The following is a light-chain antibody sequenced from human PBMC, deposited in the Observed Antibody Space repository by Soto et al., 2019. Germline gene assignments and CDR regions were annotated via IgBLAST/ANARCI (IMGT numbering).Light chain of an antibody. Sequence: IRMTQSPSSLSASTGDRVTITCRASRSISSYLNWYQQKPGKAPKLLIYAASSLQSGVPSRFSGSGSGTDFTLTISSLQPEDFATYYCQQSYSTPQTFGQATKVDIK. J-gene: IGKJ1*01. V-gene: IGKV1-39*01. CDR1: RSISSY. CDR2: AAS. CDR3: QQSYSTPQT.